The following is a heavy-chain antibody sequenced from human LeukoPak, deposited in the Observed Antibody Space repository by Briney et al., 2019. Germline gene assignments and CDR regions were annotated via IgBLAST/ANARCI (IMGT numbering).Heavy chain of an antibody. Sequence: GGSLRLSCAASGFTFSSYGMHWVRQAPGQGLEWVAVIWYDGSNEYYADSVKGRFTISRDNSKNTLYLQMNSLRAEDTAVYYCARDLLYYDSSGSFDYWGQGTLVTVSS. J-gene: IGHJ4*02. V-gene: IGHV3-33*01. CDR3: ARDLLYYDSSGSFDY. CDR1: GFTFSSYG. D-gene: IGHD3-22*01. CDR2: IWYDGSNE.